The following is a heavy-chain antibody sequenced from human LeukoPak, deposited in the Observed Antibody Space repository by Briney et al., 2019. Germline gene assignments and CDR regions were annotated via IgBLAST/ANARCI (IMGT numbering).Heavy chain of an antibody. D-gene: IGHD3-3*01. Sequence: GGSLRLSCAASGFTFSSYAMNWVRQAPGKGLEWVSSISDSGGSTYYTDSVKGRFTTSRDASKNTLHLHMSSLRAEDTAVYYCAKADDFWSYNWFDPWGQGTLVTVSS. CDR3: AKADDFWSYNWFDP. CDR2: ISDSGGST. V-gene: IGHV3-23*01. J-gene: IGHJ5*02. CDR1: GFTFSSYA.